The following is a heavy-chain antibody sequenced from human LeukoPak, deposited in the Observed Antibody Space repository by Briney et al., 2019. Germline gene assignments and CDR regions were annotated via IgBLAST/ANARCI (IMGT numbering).Heavy chain of an antibody. CDR2: ISGSGGST. D-gene: IGHD3-16*01. V-gene: IGHV3-23*01. CDR1: GFTFSSYA. Sequence: GGSLRLSCAASGFTFSSYAMSWVRQAPGKGLEWVSAISGSGGSTYYADSVKGRITISRDNSKNTLYLQMNSLRAEDTAVYYCAKGKVKRGSYYYYYGMDVWGQGTTVTVSS. CDR3: AKGKVKRGSYYYYYGMDV. J-gene: IGHJ6*02.